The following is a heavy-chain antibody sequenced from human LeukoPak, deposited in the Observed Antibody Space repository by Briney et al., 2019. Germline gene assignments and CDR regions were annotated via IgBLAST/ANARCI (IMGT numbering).Heavy chain of an antibody. J-gene: IGHJ4*02. CDR2: IYYSGST. V-gene: IGHV4-31*03. Sequence: SQSLSLTCTVSGGSISSGGYYWSWIRQHPGKGPEWIGYIYYSGSTNYNPSLKSRVTISVDTSKKQFSLKLSSVTAADTAVYYCVTYYFDSSGPKKNYWGQGTLVTVSS. D-gene: IGHD3-22*01. CDR3: VTYYFDSSGPKKNY. CDR1: GGSISSGGYY.